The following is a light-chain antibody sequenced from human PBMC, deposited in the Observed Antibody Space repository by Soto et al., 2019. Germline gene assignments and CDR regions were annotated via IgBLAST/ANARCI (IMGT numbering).Light chain of an antibody. Sequence: QSALTQPASVSGSPGQSITISCTGTSSDVGSYNPVSWYQHHPGKAPKLMIYEGSKRPSGVSDRFSGSKSGNTASLTISGLQAEDEADYYCCSYAGSRTYVFGTGTKVTVL. V-gene: IGLV2-23*01. J-gene: IGLJ1*01. CDR2: EGS. CDR3: CSYAGSRTYV. CDR1: SSDVGSYNP.